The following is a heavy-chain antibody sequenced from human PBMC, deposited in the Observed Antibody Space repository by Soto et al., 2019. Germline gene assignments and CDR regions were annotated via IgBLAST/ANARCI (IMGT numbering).Heavy chain of an antibody. CDR3: ARAHGYYYDSSGYNYGMDV. CDR2: ISYDGSNK. V-gene: IGHV3-30-3*01. CDR1: GFTFSSYA. J-gene: IGHJ6*02. D-gene: IGHD3-22*01. Sequence: PGGSLRLSCAASGFTFSSYAMHWVRQAPGKGLEWVAVISYDGSNKYYADSVKGRFTISRDNSKNTLYLQMNSLRAEDTAVYYCARAHGYYYDSSGYNYGMDVWGQGTTVTVSS.